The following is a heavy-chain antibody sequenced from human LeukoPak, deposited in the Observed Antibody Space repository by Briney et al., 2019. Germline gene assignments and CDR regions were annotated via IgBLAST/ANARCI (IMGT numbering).Heavy chain of an antibody. V-gene: IGHV4-34*01. CDR1: GGSFSGYY. CDR3: ARDLVSLGDTAMAFDY. J-gene: IGHJ4*02. D-gene: IGHD5-18*01. Sequence: SETLSLTCAVYGGSFSGYYWSWIRQPPGKGLEWIGEIDHSESTYYNPSLKNRVTISVDTSKNQFSLNLSSVTAEDTAVYYCARDLVSLGDTAMAFDYWGQGTLVTVSS. CDR2: IDHSEST.